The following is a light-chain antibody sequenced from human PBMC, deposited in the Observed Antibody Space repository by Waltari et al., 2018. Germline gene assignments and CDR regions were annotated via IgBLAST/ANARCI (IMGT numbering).Light chain of an antibody. J-gene: IGKJ1*01. CDR2: DTS. V-gene: IGKV3-11*01. CDR3: QQRSNWSPT. Sequence: EIVLTQSPGTLTLSPGERATISCRASQSVSNMLAWYQQKPGQAPRLLIYDTSNRATGIPARFSGSGSGTDFTLTISSLEPEDFAVYYCQQRSNWSPTFGQGTKVEI. CDR1: QSVSNM.